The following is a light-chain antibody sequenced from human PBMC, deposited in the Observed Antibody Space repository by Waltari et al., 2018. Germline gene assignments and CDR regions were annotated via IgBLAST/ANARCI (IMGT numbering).Light chain of an antibody. V-gene: IGKV1-39*01. CDR2: AAS. CDR1: QSISSY. Sequence: DIQMTQSQSSLSASVGDRVTIPSRASQSISSYLNWYQQKPGNAPKLLIYAASSLQSGVPSRFSGSGSGTDFTLTISSLQPEDFATYYCQQSYSTPLTFGGGTKVEIK. J-gene: IGKJ4*01. CDR3: QQSYSTPLT.